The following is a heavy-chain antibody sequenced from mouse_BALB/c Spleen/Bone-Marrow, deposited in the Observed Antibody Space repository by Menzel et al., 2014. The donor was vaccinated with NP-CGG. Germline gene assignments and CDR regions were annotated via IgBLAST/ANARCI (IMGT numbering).Heavy chain of an antibody. V-gene: IGHV4-1*02. CDR3: ALLGYYGYFYV. J-gene: IGHJ1*01. Sequence: EVQLQESGGGLVQPGGSLKLSCAASGFDFSRYWMSWVRQAPGKGLGWIGEINPDSSTINYTPSLKDKFIISRDNAKNTLYLQMSKVRSEDTALYYCALLGYYGYFYVWGAGTTATVSS. CDR1: GFDFSRYW. D-gene: IGHD2-2*01. CDR2: INPDSSTI.